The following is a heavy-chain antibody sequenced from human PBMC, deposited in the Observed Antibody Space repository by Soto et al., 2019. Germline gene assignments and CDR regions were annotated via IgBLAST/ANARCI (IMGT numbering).Heavy chain of an antibody. J-gene: IGHJ5*02. CDR1: GGSFSGYY. V-gene: IGHV4-34*01. CDR3: ARAYYKPYSSSFNWFDP. D-gene: IGHD6-6*01. CDR2: INHSGST. Sequence: PSETLSLTCAVYGGSFSGYYWSWIRQPPGKGLEWIGEINHSGSTNYNPSLKSRVTISVDTSKNQFSLKLSSVTAADTAVYYCARAYYKPYSSSFNWFDPWGQGTLVTVSS.